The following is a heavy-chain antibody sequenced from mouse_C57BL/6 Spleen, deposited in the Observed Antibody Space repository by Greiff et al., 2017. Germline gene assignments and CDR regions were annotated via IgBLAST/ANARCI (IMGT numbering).Heavy chain of an antibody. D-gene: IGHD2-3*01. V-gene: IGHV1-78*01. J-gene: IGHJ3*01. Sequence: VQLKESDAELVTPGASVKISCKVSGYTLTDYTIHWMKQRPGQGLDWIGYIYPRDGSTKYNEKFKGKATLTADKSSSTAYMKLSRLTSEDSAVYFCTRADGFLWFGYWGQGTLVTVSA. CDR2: IYPRDGST. CDR1: GYTLTDYT. CDR3: TRADGFLWFGY.